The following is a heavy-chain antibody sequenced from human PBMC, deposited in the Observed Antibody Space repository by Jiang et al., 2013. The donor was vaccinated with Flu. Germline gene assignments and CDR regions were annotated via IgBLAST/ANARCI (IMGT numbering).Heavy chain of an antibody. CDR3: ARVRRGTYYEKWFDS. Sequence: KPTQTLTLTCTFSGFSLSTSGMCVSWIRQPPGKGLEWLARIDWDGDEYYRTSLRTRLTISKDTSKNQVVLRMTNMDPMDTGTYYCARVRRGTYYEKWFDSWGQGTLVTVSS. J-gene: IGHJ5*01. V-gene: IGHV2-70*11. CDR1: GFSLSTSGMC. CDR2: IDWDGDE. D-gene: IGHD1-26*01.